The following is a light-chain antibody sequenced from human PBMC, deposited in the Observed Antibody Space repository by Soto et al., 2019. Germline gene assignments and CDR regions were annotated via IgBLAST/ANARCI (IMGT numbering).Light chain of an antibody. Sequence: SYVLTQPPSVSGAPGQTARITCDGDNIGSISVHWYQQKPGQAPVLVVYDDSDRPSGIPDQFSGSNSGNTATLTISRVEAGHEADYYCQVWDSSSDRYVFGTGTKLTVL. J-gene: IGLJ1*01. CDR2: DDS. CDR1: NIGSIS. V-gene: IGLV3-21*02. CDR3: QVWDSSSDRYV.